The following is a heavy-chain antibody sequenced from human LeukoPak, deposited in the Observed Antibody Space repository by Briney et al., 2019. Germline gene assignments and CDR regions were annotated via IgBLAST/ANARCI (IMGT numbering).Heavy chain of an antibody. V-gene: IGHV3-74*01. CDR3: AKGGKWDVTPFDY. CDR1: GFTFSNHW. Sequence: PGGSLRLSCAASGFTFSNHWMHWVRQAPGKGLMWVSRISRGASRTDYADSVKGRFTISRDDAKNTLYLQVNSLRAEDTAVYYCAKGGKWDVTPFDYWGQGTLVTVSS. D-gene: IGHD1-26*01. J-gene: IGHJ4*02. CDR2: ISRGASRT.